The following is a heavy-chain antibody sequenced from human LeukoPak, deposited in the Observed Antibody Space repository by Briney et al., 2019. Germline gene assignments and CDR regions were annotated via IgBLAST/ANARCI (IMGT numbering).Heavy chain of an antibody. CDR3: ARGLPNLGYCSSTSCPGAFDI. V-gene: IGHV3-30*02. Sequence: PGGSLRLSCAASGFTFSSYGMHWVRQAPGKGLEWVAFIRYDGSNKYYADSVKGRFTISRDNSKNTLYLQMNSLRAEDTAVYYCARGLPNLGYCSSTSCPGAFDIWGQGTMVTVSS. CDR1: GFTFSSYG. CDR2: IRYDGSNK. J-gene: IGHJ3*02. D-gene: IGHD2-2*01.